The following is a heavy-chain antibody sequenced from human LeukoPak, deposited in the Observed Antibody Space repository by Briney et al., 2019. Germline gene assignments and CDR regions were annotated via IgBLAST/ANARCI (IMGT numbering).Heavy chain of an antibody. V-gene: IGHV4-59*12. CDR2: IYYSGST. D-gene: IGHD3-10*01. J-gene: IGHJ4*02. CDR3: ARAGYYYGSGSYPLDY. Sequence: SETLSLTCTVSGGSISSYYWSWIRQPPGKGLEWIGYIYYSGSTNYNPSLKSRVTMSVDTSKNQFSLKLSSVTAADTAVYYCARAGYYYGSGSYPLDYWGQGTLVTVSS. CDR1: GGSISSYY.